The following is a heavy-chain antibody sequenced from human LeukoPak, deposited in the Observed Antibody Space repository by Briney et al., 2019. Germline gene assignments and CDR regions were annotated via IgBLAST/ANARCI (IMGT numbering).Heavy chain of an antibody. J-gene: IGHJ4*02. V-gene: IGHV3-48*03. Sequence: PGGSLRLSCAASGFTFSSYEMNWVRQAPGKGLEWVSYISSSGSTIYYADSVKGRFTISSDNAKNSLYLQMNSLRAEDTAVYYCASGYDSSGELDYWGQGTLVTVSS. CDR2: ISSSGSTI. CDR1: GFTFSSYE. D-gene: IGHD3-22*01. CDR3: ASGYDSSGELDY.